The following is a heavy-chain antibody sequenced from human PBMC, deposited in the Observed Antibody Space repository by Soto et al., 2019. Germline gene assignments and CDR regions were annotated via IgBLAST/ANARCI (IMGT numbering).Heavy chain of an antibody. CDR3: ARNFYDSRRLGWFDP. J-gene: IGHJ5*02. Sequence: QVQLVQSGAEVKKPWASVKVSCKASGYTFTSYGITWVRQAPGQGLEWMGWIDPDNGNTNYAQNLQGRVSMTADTSTNTAYMELRSLRSDDTAFYYCARNFYDSRRLGWFDPWGQGTLVTVSS. CDR1: GYTFTSYG. V-gene: IGHV1-18*04. D-gene: IGHD3-22*01. CDR2: IDPDNGNT.